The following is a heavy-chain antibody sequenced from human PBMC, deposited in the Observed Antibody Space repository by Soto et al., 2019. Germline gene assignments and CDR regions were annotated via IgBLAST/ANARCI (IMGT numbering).Heavy chain of an antibody. CDR3: GPQRGGGGY. CDR1: GFTVSNNY. CDR2: IYSGGYT. J-gene: IGHJ4*02. D-gene: IGHD6-25*01. Sequence: EVQLVESGGGLIQPGGSLRLSCAVSGFTVSNNYMSWVRQAPGKGLEGVSVIYSGGYTAYGDSVKGRFTISRDNSKNTQILQINSRRADATACFYGGPQRGGGGYWGQGTLVTVSS. V-gene: IGHV3-53*01.